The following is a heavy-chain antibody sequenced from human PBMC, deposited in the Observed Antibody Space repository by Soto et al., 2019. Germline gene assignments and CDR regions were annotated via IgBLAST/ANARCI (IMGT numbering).Heavy chain of an antibody. CDR3: AKEGKHYGSGNSVDY. V-gene: IGHV3-11*01. CDR2: IGSSGNTI. D-gene: IGHD3-10*01. Sequence: GGSLRLSCAASGFTFSDYYMSWIRQAPGKGLEWVSYIGSSGNTIHYADSVRGRFTISRDNAKNSLYLQMNSLRAEDTAVYYCAKEGKHYGSGNSVDYWGQGTLVTVSS. J-gene: IGHJ4*02. CDR1: GFTFSDYY.